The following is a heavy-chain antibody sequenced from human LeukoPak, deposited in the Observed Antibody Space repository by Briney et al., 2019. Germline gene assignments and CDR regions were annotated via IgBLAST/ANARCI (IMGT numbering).Heavy chain of an antibody. CDR3: ATPRYYYGSGSYYPYY. CDR2: ISYDGSNK. V-gene: IGHV3-30*03. J-gene: IGHJ4*02. CDR1: GFIFSSYG. D-gene: IGHD3-10*01. Sequence: GGSLRLSCAASGFIFSSYGMHWVRQAPGKGLEWVAVISYDGSNKYYADSVKGRFTISRDNSKNTLYLQMNSLRAEDTAVYYCATPRYYYGSGSYYPYYWGQGTLVTVSS.